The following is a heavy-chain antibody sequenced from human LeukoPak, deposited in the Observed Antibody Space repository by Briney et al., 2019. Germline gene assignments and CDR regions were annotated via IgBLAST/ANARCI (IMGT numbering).Heavy chain of an antibody. Sequence: GGSLRLSCAASGFIFSSYAMNWVRQAPGKGLEWVSAITGSGGNRFYAGSVKGRFTISRDNSRNTLYLQMNSLRGDDTAVYYCAKDPNGDYIGAFDFQRWGQGTQVTVSS. CDR1: GFIFSSYA. V-gene: IGHV3-23*01. CDR2: ITGSGGNR. CDR3: AKDPNGDYIGAFDFQR. J-gene: IGHJ1*01. D-gene: IGHD4-17*01.